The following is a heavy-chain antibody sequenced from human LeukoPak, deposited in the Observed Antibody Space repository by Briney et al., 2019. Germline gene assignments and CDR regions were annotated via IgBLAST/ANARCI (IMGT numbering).Heavy chain of an antibody. Sequence: SVKVSCKASGYTFTTYNINWVRQAPGQGLEWMGWISGYKGNTNYAQKLQGRVTMTTATSTSTAYMELRSLKSDVTAVYYCASLKNYYDSSGYLVTDAFDIWGQGTMVTVSS. CDR1: GYTFTTYN. V-gene: IGHV1-18*01. D-gene: IGHD3-22*01. CDR3: ASLKNYYDSSGYLVTDAFDI. J-gene: IGHJ3*02. CDR2: ISGYKGNT.